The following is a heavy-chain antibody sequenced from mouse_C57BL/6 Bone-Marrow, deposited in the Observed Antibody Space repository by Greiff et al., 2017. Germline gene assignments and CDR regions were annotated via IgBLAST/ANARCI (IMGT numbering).Heavy chain of an antibody. Sequence: QVQLQQPGAELVKPGASVKLSCKASGYTFTSYWMHWVKQRPGQGLEWIGMIHPNSGSTNYNEKFKSKATLTVDKSSSTAYMQLSSLTSEDSAVYYCASDGYFAWFAYWGQGTLVTVSA. CDR1: GYTFTSYW. V-gene: IGHV1-64*01. CDR3: ASDGYFAWFAY. D-gene: IGHD2-3*01. J-gene: IGHJ3*01. CDR2: IHPNSGST.